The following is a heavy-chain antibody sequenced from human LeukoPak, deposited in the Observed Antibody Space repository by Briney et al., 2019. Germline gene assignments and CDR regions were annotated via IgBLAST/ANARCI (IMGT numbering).Heavy chain of an antibody. V-gene: IGHV1-18*01. CDR3: ARASGYSSGRASDY. D-gene: IGHD6-19*01. Sequence: GASVKVSCKASGYTFTSYGISWVRQAPGQGLEWMGWISAYNGNTNYAQKLQGRVSMTTDTSTSTAYMELRSLRSDDTAVYYWARASGYSSGRASDYWGQGTLVTVSS. CDR2: ISAYNGNT. CDR1: GYTFTSYG. J-gene: IGHJ4*02.